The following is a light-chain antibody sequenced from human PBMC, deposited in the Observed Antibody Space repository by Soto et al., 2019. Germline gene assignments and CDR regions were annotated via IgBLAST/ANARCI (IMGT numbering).Light chain of an antibody. CDR2: KAS. V-gene: IGKV1-5*03. CDR3: QKYNAYPGT. J-gene: IGKJ1*01. Sequence: DIQMTQSPSTLSASVGDRVTITCRASQSISSWLAWYQQKPGKAPKLLIYKASTLESGVPSNFSGSGSGTEXXXTTSSLQPEXFVTCYCQKYNAYPGTFGQGTKVDIK. CDR1: QSISSW.